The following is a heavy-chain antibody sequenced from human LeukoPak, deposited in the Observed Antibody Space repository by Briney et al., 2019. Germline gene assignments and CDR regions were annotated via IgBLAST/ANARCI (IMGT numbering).Heavy chain of an antibody. CDR1: GGSISSSSYY. CDR2: IYYSGST. D-gene: IGHD5-18*01. V-gene: IGHV4-39*07. J-gene: IGHJ4*02. CDR3: ARVPRPRPWIQLWFFGY. Sequence: SETLSLTCTVSGGSISSSSYYWGWIRQPPGKGLEWIGSIYYSGSTYYNPSLKSRVTISVDTSKNQFSLKLSSVTAADTAVYYCARVPRPRPWIQLWFFGYWGQGTLVTVSS.